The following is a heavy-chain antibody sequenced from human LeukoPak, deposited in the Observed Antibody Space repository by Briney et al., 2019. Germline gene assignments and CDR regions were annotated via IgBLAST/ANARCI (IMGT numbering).Heavy chain of an antibody. V-gene: IGHV1-24*01. CDR1: GYTLTELS. CDR2: FDPEDGET. CDR3: ARGLGRTAMVTRGGVRFDY. Sequence: ASVKVSCEVSGYTLTELSMHWVRQAPGKGLEWMGGFDPEDGETIYAQKFQGRVTMTEDTSTDTAYMELSSLRSEDTAVYYCARGLGRTAMVTRGGVRFDYWGQGTLVTVSS. D-gene: IGHD5-18*01. J-gene: IGHJ4*02.